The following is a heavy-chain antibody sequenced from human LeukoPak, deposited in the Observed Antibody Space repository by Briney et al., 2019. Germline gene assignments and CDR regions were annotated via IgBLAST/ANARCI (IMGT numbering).Heavy chain of an antibody. Sequence: GGSLRLSCAESGVTSSPFYTHDFHWVRQGTGTGLEWVSAIGAGFDTYYSGSVKGRFIISRENAKNSVYLQMNSLTVGDTALYYCVRESPSHGGYTHFDFWGQGILVTVSS. D-gene: IGHD6-25*01. V-gene: IGHV3-13*04. CDR2: IGAGFDT. J-gene: IGHJ4*02. CDR1: GVTSSPFYTHD. CDR3: VRESPSHGGYTHFDF.